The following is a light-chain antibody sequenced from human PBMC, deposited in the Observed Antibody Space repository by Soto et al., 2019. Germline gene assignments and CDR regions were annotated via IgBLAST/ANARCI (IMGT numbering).Light chain of an antibody. CDR2: EVN. CDR3: SSYAGSSNV. V-gene: IGLV2-8*01. J-gene: IGLJ1*01. CDR1: SSDVGGYNY. Sequence: QLVLTQPPSASGSPGQSVAIYCTGTSSDVGGYNYVSWYQQHPGKAPKLMIYEVNKRPSGVPDRFSGSKSGNTASLTVSGLQAEDEADYYCSSYAGSSNVFGTGTKLTVL.